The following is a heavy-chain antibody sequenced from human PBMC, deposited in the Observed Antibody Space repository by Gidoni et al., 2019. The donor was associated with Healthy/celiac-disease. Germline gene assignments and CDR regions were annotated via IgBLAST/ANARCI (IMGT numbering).Heavy chain of an antibody. Sequence: WKCIRKPAGKGLGRIGNTDTSERTNDNPAKKSRITITVDTTNNQFSLKLSSMTAADAAVYYCARDIVATITNWFDPWGQGTLVTVSS. J-gene: IGHJ5*02. CDR3: ARDIVATITNWFDP. V-gene: IGHV4-61*09. CDR2: TDTSERT. D-gene: IGHD5-12*01.